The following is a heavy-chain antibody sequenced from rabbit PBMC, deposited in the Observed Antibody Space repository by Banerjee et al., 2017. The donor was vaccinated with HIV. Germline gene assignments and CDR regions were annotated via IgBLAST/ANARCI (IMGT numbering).Heavy chain of an antibody. D-gene: IGHD4-1*01. CDR2: IDAGSSGST. Sequence: QEQLVEYGGDLVKPEGSLTITCTASGFSFSNKYVMCWVRQAPGKGLEWIACIDAGSSGSTYYASWAKGRFTISRTSSTTVALQMTSLTAADTATYFCARDLAGVIGWNFGLWGQGTLVTVS. V-gene: IGHV1S45*01. CDR3: ARDLAGVIGWNFGL. J-gene: IGHJ6*01. CDR1: GFSFSNKYV.